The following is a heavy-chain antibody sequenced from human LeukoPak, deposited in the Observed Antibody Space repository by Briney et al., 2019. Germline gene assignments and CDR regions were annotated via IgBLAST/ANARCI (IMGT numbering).Heavy chain of an antibody. Sequence: GSLRLSCAASGFTVSSNYMSWIRQAPGKGLEWVSVIYSGGSTYYADSVKGRFTISRDNSKNTLYLQMNSLRAEDTAVYYCARDSYSEYYYYMDVWSKGTTVTVSS. J-gene: IGHJ6*03. V-gene: IGHV3-53*01. D-gene: IGHD4-11*01. CDR3: ARDSYSEYYYYMDV. CDR1: GFTVSSNY. CDR2: IYSGGST.